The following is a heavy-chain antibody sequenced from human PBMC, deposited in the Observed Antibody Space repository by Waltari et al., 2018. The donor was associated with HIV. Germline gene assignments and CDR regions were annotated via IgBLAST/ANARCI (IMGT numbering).Heavy chain of an antibody. Sequence: QVHLVQSGAEMKKPGASVKVSCKASGPTFNAYYIHWVRQAPGQGLEWMGRINPNSAGTNYAQKFQGRVTLTRDTSLNTVYMELSRLRPDDTAVYYCARVALPAAIHYGMDAWGQGTTVTVSS. CDR3: ARVALPAAIHYGMDA. J-gene: IGHJ6*02. V-gene: IGHV1-2*06. CDR1: GPTFNAYY. D-gene: IGHD2-2*01. CDR2: INPNSAGT.